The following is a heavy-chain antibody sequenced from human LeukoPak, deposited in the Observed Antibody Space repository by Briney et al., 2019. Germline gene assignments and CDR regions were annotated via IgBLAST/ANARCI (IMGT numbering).Heavy chain of an antibody. D-gene: IGHD3-10*01. CDR3: ARERTLYVSGSGYGMDV. V-gene: IGHV3-33*08. J-gene: IGHJ6*02. Sequence: PGRSLRLSCAASGFTLSGSGIHWVRQAPGKGLEWVALIWYDGSNKYYADSVKGRFTISRDSSKNTLYLEMSSLRAEDTAVYFCARERTLYVSGSGYGMDVWGQGTTVTVSS. CDR2: IWYDGSNK. CDR1: GFTLSGSG.